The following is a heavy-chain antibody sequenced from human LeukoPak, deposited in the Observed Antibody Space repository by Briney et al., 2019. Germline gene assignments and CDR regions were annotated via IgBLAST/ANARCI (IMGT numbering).Heavy chain of an antibody. Sequence: PSETLSLTCAVYGGSFSGYYWSWIRQPPGKGLEWIGEINHSGSTNYNPSLKSRVTISVDTSKNQFSLKLSSVTAADTAVYYCARDSGTTPFQGWGQGTLVTVSS. D-gene: IGHD1-1*01. CDR1: GGSFSGYY. CDR2: INHSGST. V-gene: IGHV4-34*01. CDR3: ARDSGTTPFQG. J-gene: IGHJ4*02.